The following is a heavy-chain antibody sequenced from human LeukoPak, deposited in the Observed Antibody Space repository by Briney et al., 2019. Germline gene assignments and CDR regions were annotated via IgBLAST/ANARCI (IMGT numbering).Heavy chain of an antibody. CDR1: GYTLSSYS. CDR2: ITVRSNYI. CDR3: VRLRRNSDTSGFYYYYDF. D-gene: IGHD3-22*01. V-gene: IGHV3-21*01. Sequence: GGSLRLSCLASGYTLSSYSINWVRQAPGKGLEWVSSITVRSNYIYYADSVRGRFRISRDDARDSLYLQMNSLRAEDTAVYYCVRLRRNSDTSGFYYYYDFWGHGTLVTVSS. J-gene: IGHJ4*01.